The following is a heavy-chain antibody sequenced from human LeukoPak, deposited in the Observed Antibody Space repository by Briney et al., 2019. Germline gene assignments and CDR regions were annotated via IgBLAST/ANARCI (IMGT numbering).Heavy chain of an antibody. V-gene: IGHV4-39*07. J-gene: IGHJ4*02. CDR2: VYYSGTT. CDR3: AGGTLYSGWSYYLVY. Sequence: SETLSLTCSVSGVSISLSYYYWGWIRQPPGKTLEWIGSVYYSGTTSYNPSLKSGVTISVDMSKSHFSLRLSSVTAADTAMYYCAGGTLYSGWSYYLVYWGQGSQVTVSS. CDR1: GVSISLSYYY. D-gene: IGHD6-19*01.